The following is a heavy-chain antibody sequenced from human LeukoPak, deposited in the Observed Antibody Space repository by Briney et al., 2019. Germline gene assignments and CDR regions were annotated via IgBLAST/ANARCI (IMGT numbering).Heavy chain of an antibody. CDR1: GFTFSSYA. Sequence: GGSLRLSCAASGFTFSSYAMSWVRQAPGKGLEWVSAISGSGGSTYCADSVKGRFTISRDNSKNTLYLQMNSLRAEDTAVYYCAKTYYDSSGYYEDYWGQGTLVTVSS. CDR2: ISGSGGST. D-gene: IGHD3-22*01. CDR3: AKTYYDSSGYYEDY. V-gene: IGHV3-23*01. J-gene: IGHJ4*02.